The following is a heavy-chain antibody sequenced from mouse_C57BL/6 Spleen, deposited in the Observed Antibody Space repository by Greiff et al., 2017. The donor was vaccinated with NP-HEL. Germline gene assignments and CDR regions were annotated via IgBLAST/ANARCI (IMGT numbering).Heavy chain of an antibody. CDR1: GYTFTSYW. CDR3: ARSDYDYDPFDY. J-gene: IGHJ2*01. D-gene: IGHD2-4*01. CDR2: IHPNSGST. V-gene: IGHV1-64*01. Sequence: VQLQQPGAELVKPGASVKLSCKASGYTFTSYWMHWVKQRPGQGLEWIGMIHPNSGSTNYNEKFKSKATLTVDKSSSTAYMQLSSLTSEDSAVYYCARSDYDYDPFDYWGQGTTLTVSS.